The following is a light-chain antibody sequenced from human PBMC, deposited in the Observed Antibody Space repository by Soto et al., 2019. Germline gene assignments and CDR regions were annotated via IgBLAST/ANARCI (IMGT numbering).Light chain of an antibody. V-gene: IGLV2-14*03. Sequence: QSVLTQPASVSGSPGQSITISCTGTSSDVGGYNFVSWYQHHPGKAPKLMIYDVNHRPSGISNRFSGSKSGNTASLTISGLQAEDEADYYCASFTTSSTPYVFGTGTKVTVL. CDR3: ASFTTSSTPYV. CDR1: SSDVGGYNF. J-gene: IGLJ1*01. CDR2: DVN.